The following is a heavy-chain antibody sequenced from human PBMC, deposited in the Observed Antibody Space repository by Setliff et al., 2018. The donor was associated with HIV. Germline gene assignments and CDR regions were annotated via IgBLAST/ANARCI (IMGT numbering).Heavy chain of an antibody. CDR1: GYTFVNYY. J-gene: IGHJ4*02. V-gene: IGHV1-46*01. D-gene: IGHD3-10*01. CDR3: ARETQTNSGSYLA. Sequence: AASVKVSCKTSGYTFVNYYVNWVRQAPGQGLEWIGIMNCMNGDTSYAQSLKGRVTVTRDTSTSTVYMDLSSLRPEDTAVYYCARETQTNSGSYLAWGQGTLVTVSA. CDR2: MNCMNGDT.